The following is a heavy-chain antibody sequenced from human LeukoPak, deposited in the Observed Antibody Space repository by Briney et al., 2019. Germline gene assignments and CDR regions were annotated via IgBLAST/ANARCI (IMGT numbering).Heavy chain of an antibody. Sequence: ASVKVSCEASGYTFTSYAMHWVRQAPGQRLEWMGWINAGNGNTKYSQEFQGRVTMTRDTSISTAYMELSRLRSDDTAVYYCARDPRSYYYMDVWGKGTTVTISS. CDR1: GYTFTSYA. CDR2: INAGNGNT. CDR3: ARDPRSYYYMDV. J-gene: IGHJ6*03. V-gene: IGHV1-3*01.